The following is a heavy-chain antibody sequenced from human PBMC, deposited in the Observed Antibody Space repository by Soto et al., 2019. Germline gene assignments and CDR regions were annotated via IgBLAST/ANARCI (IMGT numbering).Heavy chain of an antibody. CDR3: ARGRPYYYDSSASGGMDV. CDR1: GGSISSGGYY. D-gene: IGHD3-22*01. Sequence: SETLSLTCTVSGGSISSGGYYWSWIRQHPGKGLEWIGYIYYSGSTYYNPSLKSRVTISVGTSKNHFSLKLSSVTAADTAVYYCARGRPYYYDSSASGGMDVWGQGTTVTVSS. CDR2: IYYSGST. J-gene: IGHJ6*02. V-gene: IGHV4-31*03.